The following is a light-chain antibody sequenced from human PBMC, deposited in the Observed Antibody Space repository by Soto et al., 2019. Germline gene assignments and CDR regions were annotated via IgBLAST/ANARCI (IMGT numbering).Light chain of an antibody. Sequence: QPVLTQPASVSGSPGQSVAISCTGTSSDVSAYNYISWYQQHPGIAPERLLSEVSNRPSGFCDLFSGSKSGISASLTISGFQAEDEADYYCSSLTTSFTYVFGTGTKVTGL. CDR1: SSDVSAYNY. V-gene: IGLV2-14*01. CDR3: SSLTTSFTYV. J-gene: IGLJ1*01. CDR2: EVS.